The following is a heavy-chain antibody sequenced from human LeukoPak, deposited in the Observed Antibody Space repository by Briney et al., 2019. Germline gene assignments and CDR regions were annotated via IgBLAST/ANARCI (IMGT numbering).Heavy chain of an antibody. V-gene: IGHV3-23*01. CDR3: AKIRLGSHWGDFDY. CDR2: IRGSGGIT. D-gene: IGHD7-27*01. Sequence: GGPLRLSCAAPGFTFSTYAMSWDRQAPGKGLDWVSGIRGSGGITYYADSVKGRFTISRDNSQNTLYLQMNRLRGEDTAVYYCAKIRLGSHWGDFDYWRQGSLVTVSS. J-gene: IGHJ4*02. CDR1: GFTFSTYA.